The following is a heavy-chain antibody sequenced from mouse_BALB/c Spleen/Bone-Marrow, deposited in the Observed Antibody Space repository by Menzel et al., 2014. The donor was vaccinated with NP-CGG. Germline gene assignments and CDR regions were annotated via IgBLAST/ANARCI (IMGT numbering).Heavy chain of an antibody. J-gene: IGHJ4*01. CDR2: IWRDGST. CDR1: GFSLTGYG. Sequence: VQGVESGPGLVAPSQSLSITCTVSGFSLTGYGVNWVRQPPGKGLKWLGMIWRDGSTDYNSALKSRLSISKDNPKSQVFLKMNSLQTDDTARYYCAREKYGNYYAMDYWGQGTSVTVSS. CDR3: AREKYGNYYAMDY. D-gene: IGHD2-10*02. V-gene: IGHV2-6-7*01.